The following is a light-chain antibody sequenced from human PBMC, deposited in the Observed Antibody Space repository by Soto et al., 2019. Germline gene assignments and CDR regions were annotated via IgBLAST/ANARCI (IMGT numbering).Light chain of an antibody. CDR1: QSVVTY. Sequence: EIVLTQSPVTLSLSAGERATLSCRASQSVVTYLAWYQHKPGQAPRLLIYDASNRATGIPARFSGSGSGTDFTLTISRLEPEDFAVYYCQQRSTWPLTFGGGTKVEFK. CDR3: QQRSTWPLT. J-gene: IGKJ4*01. CDR2: DAS. V-gene: IGKV3-11*01.